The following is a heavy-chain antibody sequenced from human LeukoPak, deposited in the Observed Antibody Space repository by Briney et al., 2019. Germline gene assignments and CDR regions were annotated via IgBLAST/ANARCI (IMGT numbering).Heavy chain of an antibody. V-gene: IGHV4-59*01. Sequence: SETLSLTCTVSGGSISSYYWSWIRQPPGKGLEWIGYIYYSGSTNYNPSLKSRVTISVDTSKNQFSLKLSSVTAADTAVYYCAKDRLRYCSGGNCYSPVDYWGQGTLVTVSS. CDR1: GGSISSYY. J-gene: IGHJ4*02. CDR2: IYYSGST. D-gene: IGHD2-15*01. CDR3: AKDRLRYCSGGNCYSPVDY.